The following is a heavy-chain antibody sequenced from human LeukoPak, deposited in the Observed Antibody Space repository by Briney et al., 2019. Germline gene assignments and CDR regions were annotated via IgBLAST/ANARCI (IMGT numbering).Heavy chain of an antibody. J-gene: IGHJ4*02. CDR2: IYHSGST. CDR1: GGSISSGGYY. V-gene: IGHV4-30-2*01. D-gene: IGHD2-2*01. CDR3: ARGRRYQLPDY. Sequence: TLSLTCTVSGGSISSGGYYWSWIRQPPGKGLEWIGYIYHSGSTYYNPSLKSRVTISVDRSKNQFSLKLSSVTAADTAVYYCARGRRYQLPDYWGQGTLVTVSS.